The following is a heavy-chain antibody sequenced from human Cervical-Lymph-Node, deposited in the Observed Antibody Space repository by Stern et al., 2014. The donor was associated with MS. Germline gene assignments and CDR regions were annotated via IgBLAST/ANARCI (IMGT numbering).Heavy chain of an antibody. CDR1: GYTFTAYF. CDR3: ARDRGSYSDY. CDR2: ISTKTGSD. D-gene: IGHD1-26*01. J-gene: IGHJ4*02. Sequence: VQLVQSGAEVVRPGDSVKVSCKASGYTFTAYFLHCVRQAPGQGIEWMDVISTKTGSDTYAQKFHDRADMTRDTSINTGYMEVSSRRSDDTALYYCARDRGSYSDYWGQGTLVAVSS. V-gene: IGHV1-2*02.